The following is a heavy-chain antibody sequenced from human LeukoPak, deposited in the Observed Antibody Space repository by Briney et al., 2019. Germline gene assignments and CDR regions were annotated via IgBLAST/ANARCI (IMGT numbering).Heavy chain of an antibody. CDR1: SGSISTSNYY. J-gene: IGHJ4*02. V-gene: IGHV4-39*07. Sequence: PSETLSLTCTVSSGSISTSNYYWGWVRQPPGKALEWIGNIFYSGSTYYSPSLKSRVTISLDTSRNQFSLKLSSVTAADTAVYYCARDQPAVAHDYWGQGTLVTVSS. CDR3: ARDQPAVAHDY. D-gene: IGHD4-23*01. CDR2: IFYSGST.